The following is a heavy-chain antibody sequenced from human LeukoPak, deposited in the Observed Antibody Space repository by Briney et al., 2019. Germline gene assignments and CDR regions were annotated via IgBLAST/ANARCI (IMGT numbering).Heavy chain of an antibody. CDR3: AKDQYYYDSSGYPDY. D-gene: IGHD3-22*01. Sequence: HPGRSLRLSCAASGFTFDDYAMHWVRQAPGKGLEWVSGISWNSGSIGYADSVKGRFTISRDNAKNSLYLQMNSLRAEDTALYYCAKDQYYYDSSGYPDYWGQGTLVTVSS. V-gene: IGHV3-9*01. CDR1: GFTFDDYA. CDR2: ISWNSGSI. J-gene: IGHJ4*02.